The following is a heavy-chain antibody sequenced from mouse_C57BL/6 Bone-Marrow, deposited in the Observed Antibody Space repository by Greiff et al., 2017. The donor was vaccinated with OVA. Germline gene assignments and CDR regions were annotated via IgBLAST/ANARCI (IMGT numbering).Heavy chain of an antibody. CDR2: IHPNSGST. D-gene: IGHD1-1*01. CDR1: GYTFTSYW. V-gene: IGHV1-64*01. CDR3: ARDGYWFAY. J-gene: IGHJ3*01. Sequence: QVQLKESGAELVKPGASVKLSCKASGYTFTSYWMHWVKQRPGQGLEWIGMIHPNSGSTNYNEKFKSKATLTVDKSSSTAYMQLSSLTSEDSAVYYCARDGYWFAYWGQGTLVTVSA.